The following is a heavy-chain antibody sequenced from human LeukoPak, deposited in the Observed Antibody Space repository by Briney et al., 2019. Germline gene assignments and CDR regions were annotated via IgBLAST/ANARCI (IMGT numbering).Heavy chain of an antibody. CDR3: AREDNYDILTGYLD. V-gene: IGHV4-30-4*08. Sequence: PSETLSLTCTVSGGFINSVDYYWNWIRQHPGKGLEWIGYIYYSGSTYYNPSLKSRVTISVDTSKNQFSLKLSSVTAADTAVYYCAREDNYDILTGYLDWGQGTLVTVSS. CDR1: GGFINSVDYY. J-gene: IGHJ4*02. CDR2: IYYSGST. D-gene: IGHD3-9*01.